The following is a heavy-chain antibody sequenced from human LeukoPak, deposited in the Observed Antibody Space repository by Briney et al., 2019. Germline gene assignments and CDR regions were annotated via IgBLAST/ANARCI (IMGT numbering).Heavy chain of an antibody. CDR2: ISGSGGST. V-gene: IGHV3-23*01. D-gene: IGHD1-1*01. CDR1: GFTFSSYA. J-gene: IGHJ3*02. CDR3: ARTTGSKNAFDI. Sequence: GGSLRLSCAASGFTFSSYAMSWVRQAPGKGLEWVSAISGSGGSTYYADSVKGRFTISRDNAKNTLYLQMNSLRAEDTAVYYCARTTGSKNAFDIWGQGTMVTVSS.